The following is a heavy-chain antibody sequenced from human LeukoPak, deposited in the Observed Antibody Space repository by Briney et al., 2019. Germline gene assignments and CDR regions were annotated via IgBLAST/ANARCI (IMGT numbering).Heavy chain of an antibody. CDR3: TRHQTNNYGPGTPFDF. Sequence: GSLRLSCAASGLSISDNYMSWVRQAPGKGLEWIGSIYKAGNTNYSPSLRSRVFISVDTSNNQFSLSLSSVTAADTAVYFCTRHQTNNYGPGTPFDFWGQGTLVSVSS. V-gene: IGHV4-39*01. D-gene: IGHD3-10*01. CDR2: IYKAGNT. J-gene: IGHJ4*02. CDR1: GLSISDNY.